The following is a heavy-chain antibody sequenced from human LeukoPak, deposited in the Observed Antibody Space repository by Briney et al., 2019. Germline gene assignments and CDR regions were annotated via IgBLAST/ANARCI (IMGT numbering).Heavy chain of an antibody. CDR2: TYYRSKWYK. D-gene: IGHD3-3*01. J-gene: IGHJ5*02. CDR1: GDSVSSNSAT. V-gene: IGHV6-1*01. CDR3: ARLGVRVSSNWFDP. Sequence: SQTLSLTCAISGDSVSSNSATWNWIRQSPSRGLEWLGRTYYRSKWYKYYAVSVKGRITINPDTSKNQFSLQLNSVTAADTAVYYCARLGVRVSSNWFDPWGQGTLVTVSS.